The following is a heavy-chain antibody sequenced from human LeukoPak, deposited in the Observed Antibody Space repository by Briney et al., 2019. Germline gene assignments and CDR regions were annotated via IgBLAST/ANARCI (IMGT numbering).Heavy chain of an antibody. CDR3: AKDLYDYGNGGYFDY. V-gene: IGHV3-30*18. Sequence: GGSLKLSCAASGFTLSSYGMHWVRKAPGKGLEWVAVISYDGSNKYYADSVKGRFTISRDKSKDTLYLQMTSLRAEDTAVYYCAKDLYDYGNGGYFDYWGQGTLVTVSS. CDR2: ISYDGSNK. J-gene: IGHJ4*02. CDR1: GFTLSSYG. D-gene: IGHD4-11*01.